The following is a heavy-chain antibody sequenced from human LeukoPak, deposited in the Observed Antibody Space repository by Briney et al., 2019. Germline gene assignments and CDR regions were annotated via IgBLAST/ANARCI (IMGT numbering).Heavy chain of an antibody. D-gene: IGHD6-13*01. V-gene: IGHV1-2*02. J-gene: IGHJ4*02. CDR2: INPNSGGT. CDR3: ARDSSMAAGTDFDY. CDR1: GYTFTGYY. Sequence: ASVKVSCKASGYTFTGYYMHWVRQAPGQGLEWMGWINPNSGGTNYAQKFQGRVTMTRDTSISTAYMELSRPRSDDTAVYYCARDSSMAAGTDFDYWGQGTLVTVSS.